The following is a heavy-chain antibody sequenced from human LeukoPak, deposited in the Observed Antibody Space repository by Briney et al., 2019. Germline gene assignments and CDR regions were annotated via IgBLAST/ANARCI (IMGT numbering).Heavy chain of an antibody. CDR3: ARGAIKRYCSGGSCYSDY. D-gene: IGHD2-15*01. CDR1: GYTFTSYG. J-gene: IGHJ4*02. CDR2: ISAYNGNT. Sequence: VASVKVSCKASGYTFTSYGISWVRQAPGQGLEWMGWISAYNGNTNYAQKLQGRVTMTTDTSTSTAYMELRSLRSDDTVVYYCARGAIKRYCSGGSCYSDYWGQGTLVTVSS. V-gene: IGHV1-18*01.